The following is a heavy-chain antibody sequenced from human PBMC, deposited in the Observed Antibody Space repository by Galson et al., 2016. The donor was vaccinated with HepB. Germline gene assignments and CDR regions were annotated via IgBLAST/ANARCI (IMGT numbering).Heavy chain of an antibody. CDR2: IGSSSSYT. CDR3: ARDGETVGRLFTPDY. Sequence: SLRLSCAASGFTFSDYYMSWIRQAPGKGLEWVSYIGSSSSYTNYADSVKGRFTISRDNAKNSLYLQMNSLRAEDTAVYYCARDGETVGRLFTPDYWGQGTLVTVSS. D-gene: IGHD7-27*01. J-gene: IGHJ4*02. CDR1: GFTFSDYY. V-gene: IGHV3-11*05.